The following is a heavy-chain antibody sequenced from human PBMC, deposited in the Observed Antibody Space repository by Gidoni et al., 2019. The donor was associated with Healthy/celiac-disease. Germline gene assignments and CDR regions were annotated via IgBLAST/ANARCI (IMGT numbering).Heavy chain of an antibody. CDR2: ISGSGVSK. CDR3: AKDMMSYYYDSSGQT. J-gene: IGHJ3*01. D-gene: IGHD3-22*01. Sequence: EVQLLESGGGLVQPGGSLRLSCSASGFPFRSSAMSWVRQAPGKGLEWVAAISGSGVSKDYADSVKGRFTISRDNSKNTLYLQMNSLRAEDTAVYYCAKDMMSYYYDSSGQTWGQGTMVTVSA. V-gene: IGHV3-23*01. CDR1: GFPFRSSA.